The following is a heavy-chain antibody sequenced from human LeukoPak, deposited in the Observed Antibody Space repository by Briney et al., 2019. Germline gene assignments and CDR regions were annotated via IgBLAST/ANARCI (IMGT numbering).Heavy chain of an antibody. V-gene: IGHV3-21*01. Sequence: GGSLRLSCAASGFTVSSNYMSWVRQAPGKGLEWVSSISSSTSYISYADSVKGRFTISRDNAKNSLYPQMNSLRAEDTAVYYCARGRTSGWYAQDAFDIWGQGTMVTVSS. CDR2: ISSSTSYI. D-gene: IGHD6-19*01. CDR3: ARGRTSGWYAQDAFDI. J-gene: IGHJ3*02. CDR1: GFTVSSNY.